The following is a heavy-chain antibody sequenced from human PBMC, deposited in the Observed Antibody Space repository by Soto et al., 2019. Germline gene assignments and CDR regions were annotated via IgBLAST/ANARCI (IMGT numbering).Heavy chain of an antibody. CDR1: GGSFSGYY. V-gene: IGHV4-34*01. CDR2: INHSGST. D-gene: IGHD3-3*01. J-gene: IGHJ5*02. CDR3: ASLVGFWSGYRGWFDP. Sequence: SETLSLTCAVYGGSFSGYYWSWIRQPPGKGLEWIGEINHSGSTNYNPSLKSRVTISVDTSKNQFSLKLSSVTAADTAVYYCASLVGFWSGYRGWFDPWGQGTLVTVSS.